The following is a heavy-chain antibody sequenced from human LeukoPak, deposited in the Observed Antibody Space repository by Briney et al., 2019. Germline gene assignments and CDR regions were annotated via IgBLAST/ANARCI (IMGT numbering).Heavy chain of an antibody. V-gene: IGHV3-20*04. CDR1: GFTFDDYG. D-gene: IGHD3-22*01. CDR3: ARVGHYDSSGYWGY. Sequence: PGGSLRLSCAASGFTFDDYGMSWVRHAPGKGLEWVSGINWNGGRTGYADSVKGRFTISRDNAKNSLYLQMNSLRAEYTALYYCARVGHYDSSGYWGYWGQGTLVTVSS. CDR2: INWNGGRT. J-gene: IGHJ4*02.